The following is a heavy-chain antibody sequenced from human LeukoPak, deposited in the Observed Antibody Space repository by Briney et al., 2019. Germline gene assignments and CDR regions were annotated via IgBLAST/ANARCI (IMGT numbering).Heavy chain of an antibody. J-gene: IGHJ4*02. D-gene: IGHD3-10*01. V-gene: IGHV4-59*12. CDR2: IYYSGST. Sequence: SETLSLTCTVSGGSISSYYWSWIRQPPGKGLEWIGYIYYSGSTNYNPSLKSRVTISVDTSKNQFSLKLSSVTAADTAVYYCARDLVRGVIISPEGYWGQGTLVTVSS. CDR1: GGSISSYY. CDR3: ARDLVRGVIISPEGY.